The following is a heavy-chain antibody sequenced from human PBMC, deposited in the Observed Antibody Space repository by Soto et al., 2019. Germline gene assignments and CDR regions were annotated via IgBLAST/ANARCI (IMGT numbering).Heavy chain of an antibody. CDR2: IYYSGST. Sequence: QLQLQESGPGLVKPSETLSLTCTVSGGSISSSSYYWGWIRQPPGKGLEWIGSIYYSGSTYYNPSLKSRVTISVDTSKNQFSLKLSSVTAADTAVYYCARLRFAPAAGGYPPGFDYWGQGTLVTVSS. J-gene: IGHJ4*02. V-gene: IGHV4-39*01. CDR3: ARLRFAPAAGGYPPGFDY. D-gene: IGHD3-22*01. CDR1: GGSISSSSYY.